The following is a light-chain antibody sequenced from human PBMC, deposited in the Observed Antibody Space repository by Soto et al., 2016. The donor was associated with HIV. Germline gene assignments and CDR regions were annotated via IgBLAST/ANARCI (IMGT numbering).Light chain of an antibody. CDR3: QQYNTVPWT. Sequence: DIQMTQFPSTLFASIGDRVTITCRASQSVSVWLAWYQQKPGKAPNLLIFKTSTLEIGVPSRFSGSGSGTDFTLTLSSVQPDDVGTYYCQQYNTVPWTFGQGTKLEMK. CDR1: QSVSVW. CDR2: KTS. V-gene: IGKV1-5*03. J-gene: IGKJ1*01.